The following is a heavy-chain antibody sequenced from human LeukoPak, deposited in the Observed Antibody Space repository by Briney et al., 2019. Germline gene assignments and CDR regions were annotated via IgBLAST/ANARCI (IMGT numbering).Heavy chain of an antibody. CDR3: ARDRRHIVVVPAAIGGANWFDP. CDR1: GYTFTGYY. D-gene: IGHD2-2*02. J-gene: IGHJ5*02. CDR2: INPNSGGT. V-gene: IGHV1-2*02. Sequence: APVKVSCKASGYTFTGYYMHWVRQAPGQGLEWMGWINPNSGGTNYAQKFQGRVTMTRDTSISTAYMELSRLRSDDTAVYYCARDRRHIVVVPAAIGGANWFDPWGQGTLVTVSS.